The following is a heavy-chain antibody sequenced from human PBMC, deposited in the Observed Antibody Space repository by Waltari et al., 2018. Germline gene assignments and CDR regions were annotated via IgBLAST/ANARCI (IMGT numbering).Heavy chain of an antibody. D-gene: IGHD3-3*01. V-gene: IGHV3-30*04. CDR2: ISYDGSNK. J-gene: IGHJ6*03. CDR1: GFTFSSYT. Sequence: QVQLVESGGGVVQPGTSLRLSCAASGFTFSSYTMHWVRQAPGKGLDWVAVISYDGSNKSYADSVKGRFTVARDNSKNTLYLQMDSLRPEDTALYYCARTYESGSYYYYMDVWGRGTTVAISS. CDR3: ARTYESGSYYYYMDV.